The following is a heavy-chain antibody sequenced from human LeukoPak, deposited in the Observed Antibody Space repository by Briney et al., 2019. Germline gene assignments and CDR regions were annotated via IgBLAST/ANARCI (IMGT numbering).Heavy chain of an antibody. CDR2: ISYDGSNE. Sequence: GGSLRLSCAASGFTVNDYWMYWVRQAPGKGLEWVTVISYDGSNEYYADSVKGRFTISRDNSKNTVFLQMNSLRAEDTAVYYCARDPLSGGSYFDYWGQGTLVTVSS. J-gene: IGHJ4*02. CDR3: ARDPLSGGSYFDY. CDR1: GFTVNDYW. V-gene: IGHV3-30-3*01. D-gene: IGHD2-15*01.